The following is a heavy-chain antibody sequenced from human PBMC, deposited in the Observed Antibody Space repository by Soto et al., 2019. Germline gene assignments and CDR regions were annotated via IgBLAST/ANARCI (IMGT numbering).Heavy chain of an antibody. J-gene: IGHJ3*02. CDR2: ISSSSSYI. D-gene: IGHD1-26*01. CDR3: ARDREGAFDI. Sequence: GGSLRLSCASSGFTFSSYSMNWVRQAPGKGLEWVSSISSSSSYIYYADSVKGRFTISRDNAKNSLYLQMNSLRAEDTAVYYCARDREGAFDIWGQGTMVTVSS. CDR1: GFTFSSYS. V-gene: IGHV3-21*01.